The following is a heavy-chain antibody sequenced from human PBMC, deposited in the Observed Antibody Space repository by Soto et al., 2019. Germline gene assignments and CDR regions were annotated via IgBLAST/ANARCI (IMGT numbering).Heavy chain of an antibody. D-gene: IGHD3-9*01. Sequence: PGGSLRLSCAASGFTFSSYAMSWVRQAPGKGLEWVSAISGSGGSTYYADSVKGRFTISRDNSKNTLYLQMNSLRAEDTAVYYCAKDSSGLRYFDWSIYPSPGPWAYWGQGTLVTVSS. CDR2: ISGSGGST. CDR3: AKDSSGLRYFDWSIYPSPGPWAY. CDR1: GFTFSSYA. V-gene: IGHV3-23*01. J-gene: IGHJ4*02.